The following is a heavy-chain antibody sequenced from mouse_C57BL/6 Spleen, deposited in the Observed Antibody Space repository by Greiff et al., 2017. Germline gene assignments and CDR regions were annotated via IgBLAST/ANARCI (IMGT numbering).Heavy chain of an antibody. V-gene: IGHV14-2*01. CDR1: GFNIKDYY. Sequence: EVKLQESGAELVKPGASVKLSCTASGFNIKDYYMHWVKQRTEQGLEWIGRIDPEDGETKYAPKFQGKATITADTSSNTAYLQLSSLTSEDTAVYYCARGEYDGYLYYAMDYWGQGTSVTVSS. CDR3: ARGEYDGYLYYAMDY. CDR2: IDPEDGET. D-gene: IGHD2-3*01. J-gene: IGHJ4*01.